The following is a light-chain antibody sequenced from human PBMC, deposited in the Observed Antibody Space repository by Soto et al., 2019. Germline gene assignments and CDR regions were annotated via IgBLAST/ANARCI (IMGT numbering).Light chain of an antibody. CDR1: QSVGSSY. J-gene: IGKJ1*01. CDR3: QQYGGSPGT. CDR2: GAS. Sequence: ESVLTQSPGTLSLSRGERATLSCRASQSVGSSYLAWYQQKPGQAPRLLIFGASSRAAGIPDRLSGSGSGTDFTLTISRLQPEDFAVYYCQQYGGSPGTFGQGTKVEVK. V-gene: IGKV3-20*01.